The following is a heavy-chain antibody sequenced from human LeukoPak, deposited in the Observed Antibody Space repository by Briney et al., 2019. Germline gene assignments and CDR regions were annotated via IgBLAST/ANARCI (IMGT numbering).Heavy chain of an antibody. CDR1: GGSISSSSYY. V-gene: IGHV4-39*07. J-gene: IGHJ4*02. CDR2: IYYSGST. D-gene: IGHD3-10*01. CDR3: AREVGPSYFDY. Sequence: SETLSLTCTVSGGSISSSSYYWGWIRQPPRKGLEWIGSIYYSGSTYYNPSLKSRVTISVDTSKNQFSLKLSSVTAADTAVYYCAREVGPSYFDYWGQGTLVTVSS.